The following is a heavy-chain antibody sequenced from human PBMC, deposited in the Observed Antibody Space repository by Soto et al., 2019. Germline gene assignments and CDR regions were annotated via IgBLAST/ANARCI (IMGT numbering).Heavy chain of an antibody. CDR2: IYYSGGT. J-gene: IGHJ4*02. Sequence: QVQLQESGXXXXXXSETLSLTCTVSGGSISSYYWSWIRQPPGKGLEWIGYIYYSGGTNYNPSHKSRVTISVDTSKNQFSLKLSSVTAADTAVYYCARGPPSFDYWGQGTLVTVSS. V-gene: IGHV4-59*01. CDR3: ARGPPSFDY. CDR1: GGSISSYY.